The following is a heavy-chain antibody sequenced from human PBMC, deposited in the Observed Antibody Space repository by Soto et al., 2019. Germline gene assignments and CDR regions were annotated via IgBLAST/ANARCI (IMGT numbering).Heavy chain of an antibody. CDR1: GYSFTGYG. CDR3: ARVKAPIYCGILTGYHTFDY. CDR2: ISAYNGNT. D-gene: IGHD3-9*01. V-gene: IGHV1-18*04. Sequence: VKVSCKASGYSFTGYGISCVLLDPGQGLEWMGWISAYNGNTNYAQKLQGRVTMTTDTSTSTAYMELRSLRSDDTAVYYCARVKAPIYCGILTGYHTFDYWGQGTLVTVSS. J-gene: IGHJ4*02.